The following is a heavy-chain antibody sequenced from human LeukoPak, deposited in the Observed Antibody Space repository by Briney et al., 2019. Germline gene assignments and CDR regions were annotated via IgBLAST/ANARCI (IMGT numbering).Heavy chain of an antibody. CDR1: GYTFTGYY. CDR2: INPNSGGT. D-gene: IGHD5-12*01. CDR3: ARDPWATYSDYDSSY. J-gene: IGHJ4*02. V-gene: IGHV1-2*02. Sequence: ASVKVSCKASGYTFTGYYMHWVRQAPGQGLEWRGWINPNSGGTNYAQKFQGRVTMTRDTSISTAYMELSRLRSDDTAVYYCARDPWATYSDYDSSYWGQGTLVTVSS.